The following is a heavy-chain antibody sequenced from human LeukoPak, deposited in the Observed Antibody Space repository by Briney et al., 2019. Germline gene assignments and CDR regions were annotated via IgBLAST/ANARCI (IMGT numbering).Heavy chain of an antibody. CDR2: IYYSGST. V-gene: IGHV4-59*01. Sequence: SETLSLTCTVSGGSISSYYWSWIRQPPGKGLEWIGYIYYSGSTNYNPSLKSRVTISVDTSKNQFSLKLNSVTAADTAVYYCASTTVITRIDYWGQGTLVTVSS. CDR1: GGSISSYY. J-gene: IGHJ4*02. D-gene: IGHD4-17*01. CDR3: ASTTVITRIDY.